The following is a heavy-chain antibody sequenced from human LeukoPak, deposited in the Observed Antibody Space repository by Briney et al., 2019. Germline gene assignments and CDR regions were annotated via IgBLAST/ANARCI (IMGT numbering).Heavy chain of an antibody. D-gene: IGHD6-13*01. CDR1: GYTFTSYD. CDR3: AREAAAGVYFEY. CDR2: ISAYNGNT. Sequence: GASAKVSCKASGYTFTSYDISWVRQAPGQGLEWMVWISAYNGNTNYVHSLQGRVTMTTDTSTSTAYMELRSLRSDDTAIYYCAREAAAGVYFEYWGQGTLVTVSS. J-gene: IGHJ4*02. V-gene: IGHV1-18*01.